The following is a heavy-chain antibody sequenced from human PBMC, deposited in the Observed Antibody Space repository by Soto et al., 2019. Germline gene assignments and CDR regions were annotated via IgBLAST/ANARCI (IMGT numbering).Heavy chain of an antibody. CDR1: GFSLSTSGVG. CDR3: AHFPFGGINYFPTRGIDV. J-gene: IGHJ6*02. V-gene: IGHV2-5*02. D-gene: IGHD3-16*01. CDR2: IYWDDDK. Sequence: QITLKESGPTLVNPTQTLTLTCTFSGFSLSTSGVGVGWIRQPPGKALEWLALIYWDDDKRYSPSLQSRLTITKDSSKNQVVLTMTNMDPVDTGTYYCAHFPFGGINYFPTRGIDVWGQGTTVTVSS.